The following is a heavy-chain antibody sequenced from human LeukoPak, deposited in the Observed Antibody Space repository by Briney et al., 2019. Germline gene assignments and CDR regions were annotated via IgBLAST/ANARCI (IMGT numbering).Heavy chain of an antibody. CDR1: GFTISSYW. V-gene: IGHV3-7*03. CDR2: IKQDGSEK. CDR3: AKDLSYTSGSSDY. D-gene: IGHD6-19*01. J-gene: IGHJ4*02. Sequence: PGGSLRLSCAASGFTISSYWMSLVRQAAGKGLEWVANIKQDGSEKYYVDSVKGRFTISRDNAKNSLYLQMNSLRAEDTAVYYCAKDLSYTSGSSDYWGQGTLVTVSS.